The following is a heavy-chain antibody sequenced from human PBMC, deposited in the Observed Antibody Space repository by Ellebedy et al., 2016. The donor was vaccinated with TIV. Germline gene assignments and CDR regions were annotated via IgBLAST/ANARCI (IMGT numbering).Heavy chain of an antibody. Sequence: GESLKISCAASGFTFSDYYMSWIRQAPGKGLEWVSYISSSGSTIYYADSVKGRFTISRDSAKNSLYLQMNSLRAEDTAVYYCARVDDILTSFDYWGQGTLVTVSS. CDR1: GFTFSDYY. CDR3: ARVDDILTSFDY. CDR2: ISSSGSTI. V-gene: IGHV3-11*01. J-gene: IGHJ4*02. D-gene: IGHD3-9*01.